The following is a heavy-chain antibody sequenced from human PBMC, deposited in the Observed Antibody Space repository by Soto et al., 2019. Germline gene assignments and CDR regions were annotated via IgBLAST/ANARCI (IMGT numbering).Heavy chain of an antibody. CDR1: GGSISSSSYY. CDR2: IYYSGST. J-gene: IGHJ5*02. D-gene: IGHD3-3*02. Sequence: QLQLQESGPGLVKPSETLSLTCTVSGGSISSSSYYWGWIRQPPGKGLEWIGSIYYSGSTYYNPSLKSRVTLSVDTSQHQSSLKLSSVTAADTAVDYCASPTRAFYDWFDPWGQGTLVTVSS. CDR3: ASPTRAFYDWFDP. V-gene: IGHV4-39*01.